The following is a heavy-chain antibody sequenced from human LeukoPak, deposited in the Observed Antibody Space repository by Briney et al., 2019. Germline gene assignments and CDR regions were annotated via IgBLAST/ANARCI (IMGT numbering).Heavy chain of an antibody. V-gene: IGHV4-59*01. CDR3: ARGAWYYDSSGYWPGGENYYYYYMDV. CDR1: GGSISSYY. CDR2: IYYSGST. D-gene: IGHD3-22*01. J-gene: IGHJ6*03. Sequence: PSETLSLTCTVSGGSISSYYWSWIRQPPGKGLEWIGYIYYSGSTNYNPSLKSRVTISVDTSKNQFSLKLSSVTAADTAVYYCARGAWYYDSSGYWPGGENYYYYYMDVWGKGTTVTVSS.